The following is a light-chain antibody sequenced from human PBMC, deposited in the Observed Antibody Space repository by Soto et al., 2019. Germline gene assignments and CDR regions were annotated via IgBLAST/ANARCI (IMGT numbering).Light chain of an antibody. CDR2: DAS. CDR1: QSVSSS. V-gene: IGKV3-11*01. CDR3: QQRSNWRFT. J-gene: IGKJ3*01. Sequence: EIVLTQSPATLSLSPGERATLSCRASQSVSSSLAWYKQKPGQAPRLLIYDASNRATGIPARFSGSGSGTDFTLTISSLEPEDFAVYYCQQRSNWRFTFGPGTKVDIK.